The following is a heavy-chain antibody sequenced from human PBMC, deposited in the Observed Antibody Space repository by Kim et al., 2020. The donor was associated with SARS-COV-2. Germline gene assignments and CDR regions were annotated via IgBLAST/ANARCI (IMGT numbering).Heavy chain of an antibody. Sequence: SETLSLTCTVPGGSISGSYWSWIRQPPGKGLEWIGYIYYSGATHYNPSLKSRVTISVDTSKNQFSLKLCSVTAADTAVYYCARHATFTTATGGIFYYYYGMDVWGQGTTVTVSS. V-gene: IGHV4-59*08. D-gene: IGHD3-22*01. CDR2: IYYSGAT. CDR3: ARHATFTTATGGIFYYYYGMDV. J-gene: IGHJ6*02. CDR1: GGSISGSY.